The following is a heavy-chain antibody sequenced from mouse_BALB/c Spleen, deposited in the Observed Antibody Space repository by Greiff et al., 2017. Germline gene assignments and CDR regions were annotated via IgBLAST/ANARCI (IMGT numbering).Heavy chain of an antibody. CDR2: IDPYNGGT. CDR3: ARKTMITTSWYFDV. CDR1: GYAFTSYN. V-gene: IGHV1S135*01. D-gene: IGHD2-4*01. J-gene: IGHJ1*01. Sequence: EVQLQQSGPELVKPGASVKVSCKASGYAFTSYNMYWVKQSHGKSLEWIGYIDPYNGGTSYNQKFKGKATLTVDKSSSTAYMHLNSLTSEDSAVYYCARKTMITTSWYFDVWGAGTTVTVSS.